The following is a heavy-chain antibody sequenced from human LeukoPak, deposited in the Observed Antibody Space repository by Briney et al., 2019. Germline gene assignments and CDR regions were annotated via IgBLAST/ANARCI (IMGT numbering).Heavy chain of an antibody. CDR3: ARAPGGYDTSGYYDC. J-gene: IGHJ4*02. CDR1: GFTFSSYA. D-gene: IGHD3-22*01. CDR2: ISGSGGST. Sequence: PGGSLRLSCAASGFTFSSYAMSWVRQAPGKGLEWVSAISGSGGSTYYADSVKGRFTISRDNSKNSLYLQMNSLRTDDTAVFYCARAPGGYDTSGYYDCWGQGTLVTVSS. V-gene: IGHV3-23*01.